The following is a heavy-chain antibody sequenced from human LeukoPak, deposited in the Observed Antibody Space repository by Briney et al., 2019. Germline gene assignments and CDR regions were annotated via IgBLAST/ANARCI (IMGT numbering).Heavy chain of an antibody. J-gene: IGHJ3*02. D-gene: IGHD3-22*01. CDR2: ICSPGTN. V-gene: IGHV4-59*10. CDR3: ARGIGTSYDSSRDAFDM. Sequence: SETLSLTCAVYGGSFSGYYWSWIRQPAGKGLEWIGRICSPGTNYNYNPSLKSRVTISIDTSKNQFSLKLTSVTAADTAVYYCARGIGTSYDSSRDAFDMWGQGTMVTVSS. CDR1: GGSFSGYY.